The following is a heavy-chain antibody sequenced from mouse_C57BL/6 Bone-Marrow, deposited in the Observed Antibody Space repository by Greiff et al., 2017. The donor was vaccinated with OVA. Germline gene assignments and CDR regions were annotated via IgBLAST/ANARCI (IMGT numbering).Heavy chain of an antibody. CDR3: ARSLYGRRDYAMDY. V-gene: IGHV5-12*01. Sequence: EVQLVESGGGLVQPGGSLKLSCAASGFTFSDYYMYWVRQTPEKRLEWVAYISNGGGSTYYPDTVKGRFTISRDNAKNTLYLQMSRLKSEDTAMYYCARSLYGRRDYAMDYWGQGTSVTVSS. CDR2: ISNGGGST. J-gene: IGHJ4*01. D-gene: IGHD1-1*01. CDR1: GFTFSDYY.